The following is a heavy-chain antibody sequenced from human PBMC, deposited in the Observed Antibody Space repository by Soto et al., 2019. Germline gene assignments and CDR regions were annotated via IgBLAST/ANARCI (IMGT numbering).Heavy chain of an antibody. CDR3: ARFGFSSQDDAFDI. Sequence: PGGSLRLSCAASGFTFSSYSMNWVRQAPGKGLEWVSYISSSSSTIYYADSVKGRFTISRDNAKNSLYLQMNSLRDEDTAVYYCARFGFSSQDDAFDIWGHGPMVTLS. CDR2: ISSSSSTI. D-gene: IGHD3-10*01. V-gene: IGHV3-48*02. CDR1: GFTFSSYS. J-gene: IGHJ3*02.